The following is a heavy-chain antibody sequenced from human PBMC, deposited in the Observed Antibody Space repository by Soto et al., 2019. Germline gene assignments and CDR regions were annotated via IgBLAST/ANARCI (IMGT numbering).Heavy chain of an antibody. J-gene: IGHJ4*02. D-gene: IGHD3-10*01. CDR1: GGSMSEYF. CDR2: IYYLGST. V-gene: IGHV4-59*01. Sequence: SETLSLTCSVSGGSMSEYFWSWIRQSPGKGLGWIGYIYYLGSTDYNPSLKSRVTISVDTSKRQFSLRLTSVTAADTAVYYCARDGYDGSGSPYPAYWGPGTQVTVSS. CDR3: ARDGYDGSGSPYPAY.